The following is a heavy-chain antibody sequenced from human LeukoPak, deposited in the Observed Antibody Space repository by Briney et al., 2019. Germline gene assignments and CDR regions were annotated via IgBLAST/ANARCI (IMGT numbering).Heavy chain of an antibody. Sequence: KGXXXXAFIRYXGSNKYYADSVKGRFTISRDNSKNTLYLQMNGLRAEDTAVYYCATVPTTYYDILTGRALFDYWGQGTLVTVSS. D-gene: IGHD3-9*01. CDR2: IRYXGSNK. CDR3: ATVPTTYYDILTGRALFDY. J-gene: IGHJ4*02. V-gene: IGHV3-30*02.